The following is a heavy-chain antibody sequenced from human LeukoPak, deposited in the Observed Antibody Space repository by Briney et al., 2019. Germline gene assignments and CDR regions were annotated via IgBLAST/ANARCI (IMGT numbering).Heavy chain of an antibody. CDR2: IYSGGNT. Sequence: GGSLRLSCAASGFTIRSNYMSWVRQAPGKGLEWVSVIYSGGNTYYADSVKGRFTFYKDNSKNTLFLQMTNLKVEDTAVYYCARGVGQDAFDIWGQGTMVTVSS. J-gene: IGHJ3*02. D-gene: IGHD1-26*01. CDR1: GFTIRSNY. CDR3: ARGVGQDAFDI. V-gene: IGHV3-53*01.